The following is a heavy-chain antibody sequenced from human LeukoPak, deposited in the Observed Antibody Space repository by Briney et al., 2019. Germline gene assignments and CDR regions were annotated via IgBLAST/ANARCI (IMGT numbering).Heavy chain of an antibody. D-gene: IGHD1-26*01. CDR3: ARDRLGGTFDY. J-gene: IGHJ4*02. CDR1: GFTFTSYE. Sequence: GGSLRLSCAASGFTFTSYEMHWVRQAPGKGLEWLSYISSSGCTIYYADSVKGRCTISRDKAKNSLYLEMNSLRAEDTAVYYCARDRLGGTFDYWGQGTLVTVSS. V-gene: IGHV3-48*03. CDR2: ISSSGCTI.